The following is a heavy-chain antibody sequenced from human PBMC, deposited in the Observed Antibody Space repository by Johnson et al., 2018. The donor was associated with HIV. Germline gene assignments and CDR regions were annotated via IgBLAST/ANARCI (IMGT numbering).Heavy chain of an antibody. CDR1: GFTFSNVW. D-gene: IGHD3-16*01. J-gene: IGHJ3*02. Sequence: VRLVESGGGLVKPGGSLKLSCEASGFTFSNVWMHWVRQAPGRGLEWVGRIKSKRDGGAIDYAAPVKGRFTISRDNPWNTLYLQMNNLRAEDTAGYYCARGRTGEQVDIWGQGTMVTVSS. CDR3: ARGRTGEQVDI. V-gene: IGHV3-15*01. CDR2: IKSKRDGGAI.